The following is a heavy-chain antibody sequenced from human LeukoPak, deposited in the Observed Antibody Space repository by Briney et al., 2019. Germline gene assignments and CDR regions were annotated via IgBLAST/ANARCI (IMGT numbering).Heavy chain of an antibody. J-gene: IGHJ4*02. V-gene: IGHV3-74*01. CDR3: IRDYPYGDYPGYFDY. CDR1: GFTFSTYW. Sequence: GGSLRLSCAASGFTFSTYWMHWVRQAPGKGLVWVSRINSDGSSTSYADSVKGRFTISRDNAKNTLYLQMTSLRAENTAVYYCIRDYPYGDYPGYFDYWGQGTLVTVSS. D-gene: IGHD4-17*01. CDR2: INSDGSST.